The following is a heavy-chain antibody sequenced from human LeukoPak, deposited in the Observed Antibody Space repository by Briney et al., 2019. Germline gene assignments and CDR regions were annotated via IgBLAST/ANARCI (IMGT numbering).Heavy chain of an antibody. V-gene: IGHV1-69*04. D-gene: IGHD2-15*01. CDR2: IIPIFGIA. J-gene: IGHJ5*02. CDR3: ARQEDCSGGSCYSFIWFDP. CDR1: GGTFSSYA. Sequence: SVKVSCMASGGTFSSYAISWVRQAPGQGLEWMGRIIPIFGIANYAQKFQGRVTITADKSTSTAYMELSSLRSEDTAVYYCARQEDCSGGSCYSFIWFDPWGQGTLVTVSS.